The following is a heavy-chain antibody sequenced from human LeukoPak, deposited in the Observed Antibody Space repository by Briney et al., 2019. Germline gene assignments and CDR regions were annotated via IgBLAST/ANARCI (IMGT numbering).Heavy chain of an antibody. CDR1: GYSISSGYY. V-gene: IGHV4-38-2*02. D-gene: IGHD3-16*02. Sequence: SETLSLTCTVSGYSISSGYYWGWIRQPPGKGLEWIGSIYHSGSTYYNPSLKSRVTISVDTSKNQFSLKLSSVTAADTAVYYCARDYVWGSYRYNDYWGQGTPVTVSS. CDR2: IYHSGST. CDR3: ARDYVWGSYRYNDY. J-gene: IGHJ4*02.